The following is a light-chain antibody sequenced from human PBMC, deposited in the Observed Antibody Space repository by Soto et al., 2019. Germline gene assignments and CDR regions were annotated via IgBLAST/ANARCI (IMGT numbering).Light chain of an antibody. V-gene: IGKV1-12*01. J-gene: IGKJ4*01. CDR3: QQANSFPLT. Sequence: DIQMTQSPFTLSASVGARVTITCRASQNIYNWLAWYQQKPGKAPKLLIYDVSNLQSGVPSRFSGSGSGTDFTLTISSLQPEDFAIYYCQQANSFPLTFGGGTKVDI. CDR1: QNIYNW. CDR2: DVS.